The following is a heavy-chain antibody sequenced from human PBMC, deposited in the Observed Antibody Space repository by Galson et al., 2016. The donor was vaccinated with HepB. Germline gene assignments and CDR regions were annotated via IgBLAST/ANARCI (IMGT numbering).Heavy chain of an antibody. CDR3: AKDGGYCSDATCYYRNS. CDR1: GFIFSVYN. CDR2: ITGSGGWI. V-gene: IGHV3-23*01. Sequence: SLRLSCAASGFIFSVYNMNWARQAPGKGLEWVSTITGSGGWIKYADSVRGRLITSRDNSKNTLYLQLNSLRAEDTAVYYCAKDGGYCSDATCYYRNSWGQGTLVTASS. J-gene: IGHJ4*02. D-gene: IGHD2-15*01.